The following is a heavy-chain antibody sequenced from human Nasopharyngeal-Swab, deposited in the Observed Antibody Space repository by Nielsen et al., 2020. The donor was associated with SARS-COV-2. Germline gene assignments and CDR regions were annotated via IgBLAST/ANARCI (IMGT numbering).Heavy chain of an antibody. J-gene: IGHJ4*02. CDR2: IGDKDHNYAT. CDR3: TTDYYFDY. CDR1: GFIFSESA. Sequence: GESLKISCAASGFIFSESAMHWARQASGKGLEWVGRIGDKDHNYATTYGAAVKGRFTISRDDSKNTAFLQMDSLKTEDTALYYCTTDYYFDYWGQGTLVTVSS. V-gene: IGHV3-73*01.